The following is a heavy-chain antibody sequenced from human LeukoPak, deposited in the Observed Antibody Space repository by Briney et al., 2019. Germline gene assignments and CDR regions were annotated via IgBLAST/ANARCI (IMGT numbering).Heavy chain of an antibody. V-gene: IGHV4-38-2*01. CDR1: GYSISSGYY. J-gene: IGHJ2*01. Sequence: MSSETLSLTCAVSGYSISSGYYWGWIRQLPGKGLEWIGSIYHSGSTYYNPSLKSRVTISVDTSKNQFSLKLSSVTAADTAVYYCARPKLVEYSSGWYFSDFSFGRGYFDLWGRGTLVTVSS. CDR3: ARPKLVEYSSGWYFSDFSFGRGYFDL. D-gene: IGHD6-19*01. CDR2: IYHSGST.